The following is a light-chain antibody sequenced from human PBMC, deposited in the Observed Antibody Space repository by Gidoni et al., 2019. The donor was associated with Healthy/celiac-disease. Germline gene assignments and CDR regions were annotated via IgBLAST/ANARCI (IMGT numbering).Light chain of an antibody. V-gene: IGKV1-39*01. CDR2: AAS. J-gene: IGKJ1*01. CDR3: QQSYSTPRT. CDR1: QSISSY. Sequence: IQMAQSPSSLSASGGNRVTIPCRASQSISSYLNWYQQKPGKAHKLLIYAASSVQSGVPSRCSGSGSGTDFTLTSSSLQPEDFATYYCQQSYSTPRTFGQGTKVEIK.